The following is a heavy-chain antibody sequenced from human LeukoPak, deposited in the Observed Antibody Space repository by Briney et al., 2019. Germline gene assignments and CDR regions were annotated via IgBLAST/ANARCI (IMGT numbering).Heavy chain of an antibody. Sequence: ASVKVSCKASGYTFTGYYMHWVRQAPGQGLEWMGWINPNSGGTNYAQKFQGRVTMTRDTSTSTVYKELSSLRSEDTAVYYCAREQRASPPPFDYWGQGTLVTVSS. CDR1: GYTFTGYY. J-gene: IGHJ4*02. V-gene: IGHV1-2*02. D-gene: IGHD6-25*01. CDR3: AREQRASPPPFDY. CDR2: INPNSGGT.